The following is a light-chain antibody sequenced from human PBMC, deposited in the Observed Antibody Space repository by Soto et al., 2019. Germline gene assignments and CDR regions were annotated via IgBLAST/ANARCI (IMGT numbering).Light chain of an antibody. V-gene: IGLV1-40*01. CDR2: DNT. J-gene: IGLJ2*01. Sequence: QSVLTQPPSVSGAPGERVTISCTGSSSDIGAVYRVRWYQQVPGTAPKLLIYDNTNRPSGVSVRFSGSKSGTSASLAISGLQAEDEADYYCQSFDKYRGAVVFGGGTKLTVL. CDR1: SSDIGAVYR. CDR3: QSFDKYRGAVV.